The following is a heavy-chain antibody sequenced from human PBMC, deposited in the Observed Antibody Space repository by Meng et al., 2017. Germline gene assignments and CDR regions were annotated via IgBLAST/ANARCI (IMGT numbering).Heavy chain of an antibody. Sequence: GGSLRLSCAASGFTFSSYGMSWVRQAPGKGLEWVANIKQDGSEKYYVDSVKGRFTISRDNAKNSLYLQMNSLRAEDTAVYYCARALGDRAFDVWGQGTMVTVSS. D-gene: IGHD2-21*01. CDR1: GFTFSSYG. J-gene: IGHJ3*01. CDR2: IKQDGSEK. CDR3: ARALGDRAFDV. V-gene: IGHV3-7*04.